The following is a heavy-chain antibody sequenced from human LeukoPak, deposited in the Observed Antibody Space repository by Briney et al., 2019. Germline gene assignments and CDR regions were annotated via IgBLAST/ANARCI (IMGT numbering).Heavy chain of an antibody. CDR3: ARVSYGSGFYYYYYMDV. V-gene: IGHV1-2*02. D-gene: IGHD3-10*01. Sequence: ASVKVSCKASGYTFTGYYMHWVRQAPGQGLEWMGWINPNSGGTNYAQKFQGRVTMTRDTSISTAYMELSSLRSEDTAVYYCARVSYGSGFYYYYYMDVWGKGTTVTISS. CDR2: INPNSGGT. J-gene: IGHJ6*03. CDR1: GYTFTGYY.